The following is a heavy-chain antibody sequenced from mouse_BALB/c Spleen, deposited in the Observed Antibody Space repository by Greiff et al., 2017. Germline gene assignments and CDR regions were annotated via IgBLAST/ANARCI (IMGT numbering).Heavy chain of an antibody. CDR3: AREGGKDHYWYLDV. CDR1: GFTFSSFG. Sequence: EVMLVESGGGLVQPGGSRKLSCAASGFTFSSFGMHWVRQAPEKGLEWVAYISSGSSTIYYADTVKGRFTISRDNPKNTLFLQMTSIRSEDTAMYYCAREGGKDHYWYLDVWGAGTTVTVSS. J-gene: IGHJ1*01. CDR2: ISSGSSTI. V-gene: IGHV5-17*02. D-gene: IGHD1-1*01.